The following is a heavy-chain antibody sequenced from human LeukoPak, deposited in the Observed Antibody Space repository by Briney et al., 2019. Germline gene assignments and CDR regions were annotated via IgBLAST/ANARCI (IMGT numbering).Heavy chain of an antibody. CDR1: GGSISGYY. J-gene: IGHJ5*02. D-gene: IGHD3-10*01. V-gene: IGHV4-59*08. Sequence: SETLSLTCTVSGGSISGYYWSWFRQPPGKGLEYIGYIYYSGSTNYNPSLKSRVTISVDTSKKQFSLKLNSVTAANTAMYYCARRSVTLVRGVIQHDNWFDPWGQGTLVTVSS. CDR2: IYYSGST. CDR3: ARRSVTLVRGVIQHDNWFDP.